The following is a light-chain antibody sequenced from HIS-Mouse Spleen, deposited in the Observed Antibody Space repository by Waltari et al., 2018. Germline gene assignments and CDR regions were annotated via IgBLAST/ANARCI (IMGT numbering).Light chain of an antibody. Sequence: DLVMTQSPDSLAVSLGERAPIHCKSSQSVLYSSNNKNYLAWYQQKPGQPPKLLIYWASTRESGVPDRFSGSGSGTDFTLTISSLQAEDVAVYYCQQYYSTPYTFGQGTKLEIK. V-gene: IGKV4-1*01. CDR3: QQYYSTPYT. CDR2: WAS. J-gene: IGKJ2*01. CDR1: QSVLYSSNNKNY.